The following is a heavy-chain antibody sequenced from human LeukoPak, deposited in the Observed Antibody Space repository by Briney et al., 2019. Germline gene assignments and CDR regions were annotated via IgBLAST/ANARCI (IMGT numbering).Heavy chain of an antibody. CDR1: GYSFTSYW. D-gene: IGHD4-17*01. Sequence: GEPLKISCKGSGYSFTSYWIGWGRQLPGRGLGWVGIFYAGDSDTRYSPSVQGQVTISGDKSISTAYLQWSSLKASDTAMYCCARHTDYYFDYWGQGTLVTVSS. J-gene: IGHJ4*02. CDR2: FYAGDSDT. V-gene: IGHV5-51*01. CDR3: ARHTDYYFDY.